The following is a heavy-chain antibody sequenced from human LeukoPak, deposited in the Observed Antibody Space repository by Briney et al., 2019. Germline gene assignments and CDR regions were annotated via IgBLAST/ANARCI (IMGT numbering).Heavy chain of an antibody. CDR3: ARGLNRGFDY. CDR1: GFTFSGYG. CDR2: IKQDGSEK. J-gene: IGHJ4*02. D-gene: IGHD7-27*01. V-gene: IGHV3-7*03. Sequence: QAGGSLRLSCAASGFTFSGYGMSWVRQAPGKGLEWVANIKQDGSEKYYVDSVKGRFTISRDNAKDSLYLQMNSLRAEDTAVYYCARGLNRGFDYWGQGTLVTVSS.